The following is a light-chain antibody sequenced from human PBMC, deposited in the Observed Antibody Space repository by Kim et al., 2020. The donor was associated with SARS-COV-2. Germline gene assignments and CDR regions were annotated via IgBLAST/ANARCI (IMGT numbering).Light chain of an antibody. J-gene: IGKJ2*01. CDR2: VAS. V-gene: IGKV1-16*02. CDR3: QQYVAYPYT. CDR1: QGIRNH. Sequence: DIQMTQSPSSLSASVGDRVTINCRASQGIRNHLAWFQQKPGKAPKSLISVASSLQSGVPSKFSGSGYGTDFTLTISNLQPEDFATYYCQQYVAYPYTFGQGTKLEI.